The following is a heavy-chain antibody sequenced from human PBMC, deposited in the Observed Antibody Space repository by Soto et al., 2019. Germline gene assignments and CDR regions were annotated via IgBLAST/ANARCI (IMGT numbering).Heavy chain of an antibody. Sequence: SETLSLTCTVSGGSISSGDYYWSWIRQPPGKGLEWIGYIYYSGSTYYNPSLKSRVTISVDTSKNQVSLKLSSVTAADTAVYYCASTYDSSPNYVWGQGTTVTVSS. D-gene: IGHD3-22*01. J-gene: IGHJ6*02. V-gene: IGHV4-30-4*02. CDR3: ASTYDSSPNYV. CDR1: GGSISSGDYY. CDR2: IYYSGST.